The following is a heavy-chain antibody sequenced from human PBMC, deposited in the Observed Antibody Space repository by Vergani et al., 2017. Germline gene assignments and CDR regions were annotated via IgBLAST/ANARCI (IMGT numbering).Heavy chain of an antibody. CDR2: IKQHGSEK. V-gene: IGHV3-7*04. J-gene: IGHJ4*02. CDR1: GFTFSSYW. CDR3: ARVGPWFGDLLTKFDC. Sequence: EVQLVESGGGLVQPGGSLRLSCAASGFTFSSYWMSWVRQAPGKGLEWVANIKQHGSEKYYVDSVKGRFTISRDNAKNSLYLQMNSLRAEDTAVYYCARVGPWFGDLLTKFDCWGQGTLVTVSS. D-gene: IGHD3-10*01.